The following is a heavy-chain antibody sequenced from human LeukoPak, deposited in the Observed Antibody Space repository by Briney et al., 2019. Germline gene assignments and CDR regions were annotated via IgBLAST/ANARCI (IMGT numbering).Heavy chain of an antibody. V-gene: IGHV3-23*01. J-gene: IGHJ4*02. CDR2: ISGSGGDT. CDR1: GFTFRSYA. Sequence: GGSLRLSCAASGFTFRSYAMSWVRQAPGKGLEWVSAISGSGGDTFYADPVKGRFTISRDNSKNTLYLQMNNLRAEDTAVFYCAKQGVEPGAVKYFDHWGQGTLVTVSS. D-gene: IGHD2-2*01. CDR3: AKQGVEPGAVKYFDH.